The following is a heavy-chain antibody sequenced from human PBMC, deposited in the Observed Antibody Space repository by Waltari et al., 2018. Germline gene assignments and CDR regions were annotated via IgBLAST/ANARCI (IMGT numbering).Heavy chain of an antibody. J-gene: IGHJ5*02. D-gene: IGHD3-10*01. CDR1: GYTFTGYY. CDR2: IKPTRRGK. V-gene: IGHV1-2*02. CDR3: ARYGLRGGWFDP. Sequence: QVQLVQSGAEVKKPGASVKVSCKASGYTFTGYYMHWVRQAPGQRLEWMGWIKPTRRGKNYAQKCQGRVTMTRDTSISTAYMELSRLRSDDTAVYYCARYGLRGGWFDPWGQGTLVTVSS.